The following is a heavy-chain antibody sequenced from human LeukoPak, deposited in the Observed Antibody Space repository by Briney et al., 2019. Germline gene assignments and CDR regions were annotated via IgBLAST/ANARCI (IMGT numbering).Heavy chain of an antibody. CDR2: VYYTGST. Sequence: SETLSLTCTVSGGSISSYYWSWIRQPPGKGLEWIGSVYYTGSTYYNPSLKSRVTISVDTAKNHFSLNLSSVTAADTAVYYCASSTSGWYNGNDYWGQGTLVTVSS. CDR1: GGSISSYY. J-gene: IGHJ4*02. D-gene: IGHD6-19*01. V-gene: IGHV4-59*05. CDR3: ASSTSGWYNGNDY.